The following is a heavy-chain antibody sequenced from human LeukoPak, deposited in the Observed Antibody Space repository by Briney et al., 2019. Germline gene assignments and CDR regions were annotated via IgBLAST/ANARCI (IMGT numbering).Heavy chain of an antibody. V-gene: IGHV3-30*03. CDR1: GLTFSSYG. CDR3: LYSSSSGDY. CDR2: ISYDGSNK. J-gene: IGHJ4*02. D-gene: IGHD6-13*01. Sequence: PGGSLRLSCAASGLTFSSYGMHWVRQAPGKGLEWVAVISYDGSNKYYADSVKGRFTVSRDNSKNTLYLQMNSLRAEDTAVYYCLYSSSSGDYWGQGTLVTVSS.